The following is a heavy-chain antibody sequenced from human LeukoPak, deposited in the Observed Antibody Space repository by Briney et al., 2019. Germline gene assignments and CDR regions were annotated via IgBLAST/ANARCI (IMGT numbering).Heavy chain of an antibody. D-gene: IGHD1/OR15-1a*01. J-gene: IGHJ6*03. CDR1: GGSFSTYY. Sequence: TSSETLSLTCAVYGGSFSTYYWNWIRQSPGKGLEWLGEINHTGTTNYNPSLKSRGTLSVDTSKNQFSLKLKSVTAADTAVYYCARGAADRNNYYYYIDVWGNGTTVTVSS. CDR3: ARGAADRNNYYYYIDV. V-gene: IGHV4-34*01. CDR2: INHTGTT.